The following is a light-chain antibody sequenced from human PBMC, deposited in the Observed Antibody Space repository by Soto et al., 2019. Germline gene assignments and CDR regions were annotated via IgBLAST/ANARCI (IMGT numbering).Light chain of an antibody. Sequence: EIVLTQSPGTLSLSPGERATLSCRASQSVSSSYLAWYQQKPGQAPRLLIYGASSRATGIPDRFSGSGSGTYFTLTISRPETEVFAVYYCQQYGSSPTFGGGTKVEIK. CDR2: GAS. CDR1: QSVSSSY. J-gene: IGKJ4*01. CDR3: QQYGSSPT. V-gene: IGKV3-20*01.